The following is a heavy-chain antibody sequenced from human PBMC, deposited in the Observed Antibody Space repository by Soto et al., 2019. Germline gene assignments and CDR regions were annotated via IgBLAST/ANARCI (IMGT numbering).Heavy chain of an antibody. J-gene: IGHJ5*02. CDR1: GYTFTSYG. Sequence: QVQLVQSGAEVKRPGASVKVSCKASGYTFTSYGISWVRQAPGQGLEGMGWINVYNGNTNYAQKFQGRVTMTTDTSTSTAYMELRSLRSDDMAVYYCARDIFLEGFGESNWLDPWGQGTLVTVSS. CDR2: INVYNGNT. V-gene: IGHV1-18*03. D-gene: IGHD3-10*01. CDR3: ARDIFLEGFGESNWLDP.